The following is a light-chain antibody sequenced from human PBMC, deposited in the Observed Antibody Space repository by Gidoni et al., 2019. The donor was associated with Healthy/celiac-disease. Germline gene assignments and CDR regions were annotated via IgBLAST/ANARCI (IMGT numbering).Light chain of an antibody. CDR3: QQGYSTQWT. CDR2: AAS. CDR1: QSISSY. J-gene: IGKJ1*01. V-gene: IGKV1-39*01. Sequence: DIQMTQSPSSLSASVGDRVTITCRASQSISSYLNWYQQKPGKDPKLLIYAASSLQSGVPSRFSGSGSGTDFTLTISSLQPEDFATYYYQQGYSTQWTFXQXTKVEIK.